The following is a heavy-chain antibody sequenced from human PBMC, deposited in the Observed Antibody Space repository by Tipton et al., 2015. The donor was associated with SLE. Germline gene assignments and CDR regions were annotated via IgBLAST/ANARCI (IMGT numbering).Heavy chain of an antibody. Sequence: TLSLTCTVSGGSISSSSYYWGWIRQPPGKGLEWIGSIYHSGSTYYNTSLKSRVTISVDTSKNQFSLKLNSVTAADTAVYYCARHRLDYDYVWGSYRYFDYWGQGILVTVSS. J-gene: IGHJ4*02. V-gene: IGHV4-39*07. CDR1: GGSISSSSYY. CDR2: IYHSGST. CDR3: ARHRLDYDYVWGSYRYFDY. D-gene: IGHD3-16*02.